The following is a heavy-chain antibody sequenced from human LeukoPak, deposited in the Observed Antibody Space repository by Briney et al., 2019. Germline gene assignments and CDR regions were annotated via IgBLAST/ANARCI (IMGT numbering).Heavy chain of an antibody. D-gene: IGHD6-13*01. CDR2: IIPIFGTA. V-gene: IGHV1-69*06. CDR3: ARDLRRIAAAGRRENWFDP. J-gene: IGHJ5*02. Sequence: SVEVSCKASGGTFSSYAISWVRQAPGQGLEWMGGIIPIFGTANYAQKFQGRVTITADKSTSTAYMELSSLRSEDTAVYYCARDLRRIAAAGRRENWFDPWGQGTLVTVSS. CDR1: GGTFSSYA.